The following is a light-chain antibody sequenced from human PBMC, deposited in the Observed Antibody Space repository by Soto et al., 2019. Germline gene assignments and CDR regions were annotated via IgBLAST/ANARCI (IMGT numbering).Light chain of an antibody. CDR1: ALPKKF. CDR2: DDS. Sequence: SYELTQPPSVSVSPGQTARITCSGDALPKKFASWCQQKSGQAPLLVIYDDSRRPSGIPERFSGSSSGTVATLTVTEAQVEDEADYYCYSLDHSGNIMVFGGGTKVTVL. CDR3: YSLDHSGNIMV. V-gene: IGLV3-10*01. J-gene: IGLJ2*01.